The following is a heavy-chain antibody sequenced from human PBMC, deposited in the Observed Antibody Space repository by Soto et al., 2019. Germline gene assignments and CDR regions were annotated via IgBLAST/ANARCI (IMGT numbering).Heavy chain of an antibody. D-gene: IGHD1-26*01. V-gene: IGHV1-46*01. CDR3: ASFASRGWEPCT. CDR2: INPSGGST. Sequence: ASVRGSCKASGYTFTSYYMHWLRQAPGQGLEWMGIINPSGGSTSYAQKFQGRVTMTRDTSTSTVYMELSSLRSEDTAVYYCASFASRGWEPCTWGQGTLVTVSS. J-gene: IGHJ5*02. CDR1: GYTFTSYY.